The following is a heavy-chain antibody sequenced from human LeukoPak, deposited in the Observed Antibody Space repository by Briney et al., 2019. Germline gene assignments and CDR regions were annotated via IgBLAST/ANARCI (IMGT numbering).Heavy chain of an antibody. J-gene: IGHJ4*02. CDR2: ISYDGSNK. V-gene: IGHV3-30*18. CDR3: ANAYYYDSSGYYEISY. Sequence: GRSLRLSCAASGFTLSSYGMHWVRQAPGKGLEWVAVISYDGSNKYYADSVKGRYTISRDNSKNTLYLQMNSLRAEDTAVYYCANAYYYDSSGYYEISYWGQGTLVTVSS. D-gene: IGHD3-22*01. CDR1: GFTLSSYG.